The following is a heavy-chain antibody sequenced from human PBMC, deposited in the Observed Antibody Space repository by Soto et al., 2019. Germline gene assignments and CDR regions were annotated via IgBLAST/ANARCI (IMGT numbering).Heavy chain of an antibody. CDR2: VSSSGSTR. Sequence: PGGSLRLSCAASGFTFSSYEMNWVRQGPGKGLEWISYVSSSGSTRYYADSVEGRFTISRDNAKNSLYLRMNSLRAEDTAVYYCATFPRSSKRGYWGQGTLVTVSS. CDR1: GFTFSSYE. V-gene: IGHV3-48*03. J-gene: IGHJ4*02. D-gene: IGHD4-4*01. CDR3: ATFPRSSKRGY.